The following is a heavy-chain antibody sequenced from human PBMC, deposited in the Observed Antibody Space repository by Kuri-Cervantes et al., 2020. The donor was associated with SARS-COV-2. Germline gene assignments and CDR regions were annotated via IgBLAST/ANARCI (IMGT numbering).Heavy chain of an antibody. J-gene: IGHJ4*02. CDR1: GLTFSNYA. CDR2: LGGSGDVT. CDR3: AKLFGVVVAGTLDY. Sequence: GGSLRLSCAASGLTFSNYAMSWVRQAPGKGLEWVSGLGGSGDVTYYADSVKGRFTISRDNSKNTLYLQMNSLRAEDTAIYYCAKLFGVVVAGTLDYWGQGALVTVSS. D-gene: IGHD2-15*01. V-gene: IGHV3-23*01.